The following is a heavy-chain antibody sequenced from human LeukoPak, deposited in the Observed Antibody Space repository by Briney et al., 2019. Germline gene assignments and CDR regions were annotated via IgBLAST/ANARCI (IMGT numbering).Heavy chain of an antibody. J-gene: IGHJ4*02. CDR3: ARGIAVAGRRFDY. V-gene: IGHV1-46*01. CDR2: INPSAGST. D-gene: IGHD6-19*01. Sequence: ASVKVSCKASRYTFTSYYMHWVRQAPGQGLEWVGIINPSAGSTSFPQKFQGRVTMTRDTSTSTVYMELSSLTSEDTAVYYCARGIAVAGRRFDYWGQGTLVTVSS. CDR1: RYTFTSYY.